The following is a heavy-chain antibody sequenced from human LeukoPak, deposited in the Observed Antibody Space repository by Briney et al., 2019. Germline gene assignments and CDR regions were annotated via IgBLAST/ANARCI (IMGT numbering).Heavy chain of an antibody. CDR3: TRELIVVVPAAMGLDYYYGMDV. V-gene: IGHV3-49*04. CDR1: GFTFGDYA. D-gene: IGHD2-2*01. J-gene: IGHJ6*02. Sequence: GGSLRLSCTASGFTFGDYAMSWVRQAPGKGLEWVGFIRSKAYGGTTEYAASVKGRFTISRDDSKSIAYLQMNSLKTEDTAVYYCTRELIVVVPAAMGLDYYYGMDVWGQGTTVTVSS. CDR2: IRSKAYGGTT.